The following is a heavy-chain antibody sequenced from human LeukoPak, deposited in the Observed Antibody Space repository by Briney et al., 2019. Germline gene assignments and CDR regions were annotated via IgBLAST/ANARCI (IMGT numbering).Heavy chain of an antibody. Sequence: ASVKVSCKASGYTFTSYGISWVRQAPGQGLEWMGWISGYNSNTNYAQKLQGRVTMTTDTSTSTAYMELRSLRSDDTAVYYCARRVPGSSPNDYWGQGTLVTVSS. CDR2: ISGYNSNT. CDR3: ARRVPGSSPNDY. D-gene: IGHD6-13*01. V-gene: IGHV1-18*01. J-gene: IGHJ4*02. CDR1: GYTFTSYG.